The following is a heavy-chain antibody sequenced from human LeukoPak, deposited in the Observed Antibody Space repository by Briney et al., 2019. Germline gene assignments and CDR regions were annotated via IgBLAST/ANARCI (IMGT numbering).Heavy chain of an antibody. D-gene: IGHD6-19*01. CDR1: GYTFTSYG. CDR2: ISAYSGNT. Sequence: GASVKVSCKASGYTFTSYGISWVRQAPGQGLEWMGWISAYSGNTNYAQKLQGRVTMTTDTSTSTAYMELRSLRSDDTAVYYCARDLRYSSGWAKDYYYYGMDVWGQGTTVTVSS. CDR3: ARDLRYSSGWAKDYYYYGMDV. V-gene: IGHV1-18*01. J-gene: IGHJ6*02.